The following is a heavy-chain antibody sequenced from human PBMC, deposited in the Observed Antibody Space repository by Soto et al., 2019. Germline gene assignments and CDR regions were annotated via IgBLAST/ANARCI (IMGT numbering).Heavy chain of an antibody. CDR1: GYTFTRYD. CDR3: ARVVVLWFGELLQFQGWFDP. Sequence: QVQLVQSGSEVKKPGASVKVSCKASGYTFTRYDLNWVRRPTGQVLARMGGMNPNSGHTGYAQQFQCRVTMTRNTSISTAYIGLSCLRSEDTALYYWARVVVLWFGELLQFQGWFDPWGPGTLVTFSS. J-gene: IGHJ5*02. CDR2: MNPNSGHT. V-gene: IGHV1-8*01. D-gene: IGHD3-10*01.